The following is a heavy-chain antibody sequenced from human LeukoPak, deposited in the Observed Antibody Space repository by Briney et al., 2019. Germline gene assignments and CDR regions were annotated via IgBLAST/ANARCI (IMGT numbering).Heavy chain of an antibody. D-gene: IGHD5-24*01. CDR2: ISGSGGTT. CDR1: GFTFSSYT. J-gene: IGHJ4*02. CDR3: AKVSAWLQQHSFDY. Sequence: GESLRLSCAASGFTFSSYTMNWVRQAPGKGLEWVSTISGSGGTTYYADSVKGHFTISRDNSKNTVSLQMNSLRAEDTAVYYCAKVSAWLQQHSFDYWGQGTLVSVSS. V-gene: IGHV3-23*01.